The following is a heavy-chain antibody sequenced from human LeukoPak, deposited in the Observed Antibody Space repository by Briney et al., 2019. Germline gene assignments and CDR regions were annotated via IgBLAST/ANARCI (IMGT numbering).Heavy chain of an antibody. CDR2: INSDGSST. CDR3: ARDPGWFAPPYYYYYYYMDV. Sequence: GGSLRLSCAASGFTFSSYAMSWVRQAPGKGLVWVSRINSDGSSTSYADSVKGRFTISRDNAKNTLYLQMNSLRAEDTAVYYCARDPGWFAPPYYYYYYYMDVWGKGTTVTISS. D-gene: IGHD3-10*01. CDR1: GFTFSSYA. V-gene: IGHV3-74*01. J-gene: IGHJ6*03.